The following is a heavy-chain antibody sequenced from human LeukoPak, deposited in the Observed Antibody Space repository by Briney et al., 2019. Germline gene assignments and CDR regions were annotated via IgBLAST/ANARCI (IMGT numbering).Heavy chain of an antibody. CDR2: VSYDGTTK. CDR3: AREAGIAADASWYFDL. CDR1: GFTFSSYS. J-gene: IGHJ2*01. D-gene: IGHD6-13*01. V-gene: IGHV3-30*04. Sequence: PGGSLRLSCAASGFTFSSYSMHWVRQAPGKGLEWVADVSYDGTTKYYADSEKGRFPISRDNSKNKLYLQMNSLRPEDTAVYYCAREAGIAADASWYFDLWGRGTLVTVSS.